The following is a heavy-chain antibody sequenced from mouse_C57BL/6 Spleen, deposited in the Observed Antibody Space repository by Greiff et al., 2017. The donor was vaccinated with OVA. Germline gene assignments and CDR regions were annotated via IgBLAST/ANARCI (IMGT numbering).Heavy chain of an antibody. J-gene: IGHJ2*01. D-gene: IGHD2-10*01. Sequence: VQLQQSGAELVRPGASVKLSCTASGFNIKDYYMHWVKQRPEQGLEWIGRIDPEDGDTEYAPKFQGKATMTADTSSNTAYLQLSSLTSEDTAVYYCTTTYYGNYEGFDYWGQGTTLTVSS. CDR3: TTTYYGNYEGFDY. V-gene: IGHV14-1*01. CDR2: IDPEDGDT. CDR1: GFNIKDYY.